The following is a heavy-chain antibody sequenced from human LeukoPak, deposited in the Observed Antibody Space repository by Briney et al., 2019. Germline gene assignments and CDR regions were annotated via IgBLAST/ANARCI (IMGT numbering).Heavy chain of an antibody. CDR3: AKDLYYFGSGGHDY. V-gene: IGHV3-23*01. CDR1: GFIFSSYA. D-gene: IGHD3-10*01. J-gene: IGHJ4*02. Sequence: GGSLRLSCAASGFIFSSYAMSWVRQAPRKGLEWVSGISGSADITDYADSVKGRFTISRDNSKNTLYLQMNSLRAEDTAVYYCAKDLYYFGSGGHDYWGQGTLVTVSS. CDR2: ISGSADIT.